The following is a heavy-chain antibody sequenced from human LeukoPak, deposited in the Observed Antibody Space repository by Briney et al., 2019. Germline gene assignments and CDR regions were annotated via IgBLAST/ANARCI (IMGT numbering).Heavy chain of an antibody. CDR3: ARQKGRRIQLWLGASFDY. Sequence: SETLSLTCTVSGYSISSGYLWGWMRQPPGKGLVWIGSIYQSETAHYNPSLKSRVTISVDTSKNQFSLKLSSVTAADTAVYYCARQKGRRIQLWLGASFDYWGQGTLVTVSS. D-gene: IGHD5-18*01. J-gene: IGHJ4*02. CDR1: GYSISSGYL. CDR2: IYQSETA. V-gene: IGHV4-38-2*02.